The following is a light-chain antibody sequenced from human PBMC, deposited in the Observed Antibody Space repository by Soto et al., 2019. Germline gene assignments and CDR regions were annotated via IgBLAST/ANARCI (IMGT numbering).Light chain of an antibody. J-gene: IGKJ1*01. CDR2: PAS. V-gene: IGKV3-15*01. Sequence: ENVLTQSPGTLPLSPGDRATLSCRASQSVSSNLAWYQQKPGQAPTPPIYPASTRATGIPARFSGSGSGTEFTLTISSLQSEDYAVYYCHQYNNWPPWTFGQGTKV. CDR3: HQYNNWPPWT. CDR1: QSVSSN.